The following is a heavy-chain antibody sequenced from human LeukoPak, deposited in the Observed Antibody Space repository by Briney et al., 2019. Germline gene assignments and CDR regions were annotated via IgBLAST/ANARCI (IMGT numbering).Heavy chain of an antibody. Sequence: LRLSCAASGFTVSSNYMSWVRQAPGKGLEWIGYIYYSGNTNYNPSLKSRLIMSLDTSKNHFSLKLSSVTAADTAVYYCARYNYYDSSFDYWGQGTLVTVSS. CDR1: GFTVSSNY. J-gene: IGHJ4*02. D-gene: IGHD3-22*01. CDR3: ARYNYYDSSFDY. V-gene: IGHV4-59*02. CDR2: IYYSGNT.